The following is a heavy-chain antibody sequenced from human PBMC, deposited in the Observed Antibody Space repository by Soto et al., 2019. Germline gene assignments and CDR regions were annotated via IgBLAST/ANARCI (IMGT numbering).Heavy chain of an antibody. Sequence: SETLSLTCSFSGDSVTSHYLTWIRQSPEKGLEWIGYMHYTGFSHYNPSLKSRLTISVDRSKNQFTLQLTPVTAADTAVYYCARAARQLHRVQEFDPWGQGTLVTVSS. J-gene: IGHJ5*02. CDR2: MHYTGFS. CDR3: ARAARQLHRVQEFDP. V-gene: IGHV4-59*02. D-gene: IGHD1-1*01. CDR1: GDSVTSHY.